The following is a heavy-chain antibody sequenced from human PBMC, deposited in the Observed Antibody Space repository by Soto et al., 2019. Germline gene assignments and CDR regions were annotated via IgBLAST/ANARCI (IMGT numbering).Heavy chain of an antibody. Sequence: QVQLQESGPGLVKPSQTLSLTCTVSGGSISSGGYYWSWIRQHPGKGLEWIGYIYYSGSTYYNPSLKSRVTISVDTSKNQFSLKLSSVTAADTAVYYCARDRGGVTTSENYFDYWGQGTLVTVSS. CDR3: ARDRGGVTTSENYFDY. CDR1: GGSISSGGYY. J-gene: IGHJ4*02. D-gene: IGHD4-4*01. V-gene: IGHV4-31*03. CDR2: IYYSGST.